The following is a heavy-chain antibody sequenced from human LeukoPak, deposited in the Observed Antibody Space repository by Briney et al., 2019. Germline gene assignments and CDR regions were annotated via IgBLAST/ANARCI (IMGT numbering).Heavy chain of an antibody. CDR2: VKTKADGGTT. D-gene: IGHD2-2*01. CDR1: GFTFSSAW. V-gene: IGHV3-15*01. Sequence: GGSLRLSCAASGFTFSSAWMSWVRQAPGKGLEWVGRVKTKADGGTTEYAAPVKGRSTISRDDSKNTLDLQMNSLKTEDTGMYYCVTDVPYPAPQIDFWGQGTLVTVSS. CDR3: VTDVPYPAPQIDF. J-gene: IGHJ4*02.